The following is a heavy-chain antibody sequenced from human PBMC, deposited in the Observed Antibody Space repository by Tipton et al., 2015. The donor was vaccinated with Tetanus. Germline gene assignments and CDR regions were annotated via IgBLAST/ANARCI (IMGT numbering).Heavy chain of an antibody. D-gene: IGHD6-13*01. Sequence: QSGAEVKKPGASVKVSCKAFGYAFNSYDMNWVRQASGQGFEWLGYMDPKTGHATYAQRFQGRVTMTSDSDITTAYIELKNLRYDDMAVYYCARGNRGSSWFLWGQGTLVTVSS. CDR3: ARGNRGSSWFL. CDR2: MDPKTGHA. V-gene: IGHV1-8*01. CDR1: GYAFNSYD. J-gene: IGHJ4*02.